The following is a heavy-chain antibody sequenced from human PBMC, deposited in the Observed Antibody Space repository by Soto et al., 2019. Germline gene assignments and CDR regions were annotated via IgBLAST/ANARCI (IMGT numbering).Heavy chain of an antibody. J-gene: IGHJ6*04. CDR2: MNPNSGNT. CDR3: ARGRNDFWSGYRMDV. V-gene: IGHV1-8*01. D-gene: IGHD3-3*01. Sequence: ASVKVSCKASGYTFTSYDINWVRQATGQGLEWIGWMNPNSGNTGYAQKFQGRGTMTRNTSISTAYMELSSLRSEDTAVYYCARGRNDFWSGYRMDVWGKGTTVTVSS. CDR1: GYTFTSYD.